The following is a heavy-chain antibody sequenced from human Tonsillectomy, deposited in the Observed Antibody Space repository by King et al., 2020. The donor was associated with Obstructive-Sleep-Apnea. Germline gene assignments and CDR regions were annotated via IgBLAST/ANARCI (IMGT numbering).Heavy chain of an antibody. CDR1: GGSISTNY. CDR2: IYYDGST. CDR3: ARRGPYGSESYYHIDF. D-gene: IGHD3-10*01. V-gene: IGHV4-59*08. J-gene: IGHJ4*02. Sequence: VQLQESGPGLVKPSETLSLTCTVSGGSISTNYWSWIRQPPGKGLEWIGYIYYDGSTDYNPSLKSRVTISIDTSKNQFSLKLGSVTAADTAVYYCARRGPYGSESYYHIDFWGQGPLVLVSS.